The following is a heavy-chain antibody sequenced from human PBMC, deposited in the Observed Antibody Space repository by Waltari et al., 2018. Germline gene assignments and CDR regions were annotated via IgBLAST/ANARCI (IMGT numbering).Heavy chain of an antibody. CDR2: FDPEDGET. V-gene: IGHV1-24*01. Sequence: QVQLVQSGAEVKKPGASVKVSCKVSGYTLTELSMHWVRQAPGKGLEWMGGFDPEDGETIYAQKFQGRVTMTEDTSTDTAYMELSSLRSEDTAVYCCATDSGGIAARGYAFDIWGQGTMVTVSS. CDR1: GYTLTELS. CDR3: ATDSGGIAARGYAFDI. J-gene: IGHJ3*02. D-gene: IGHD6-6*01.